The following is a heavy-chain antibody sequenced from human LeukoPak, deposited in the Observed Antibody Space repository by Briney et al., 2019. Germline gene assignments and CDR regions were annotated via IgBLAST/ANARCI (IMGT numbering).Heavy chain of an antibody. CDR1: GYTFTGYY. CDR2: INPNSGGT. V-gene: IGHV1-2*02. Sequence: GASVKVSRKASGYTFTGYYMHWVRQAPGQGLEWMGWINPNSGGTNYAQKFQGRVTMTRDTSISTAYMELSRLRSDDTAVYYCASSRGGLGYYYYYMDVWGKGTTVTVSS. D-gene: IGHD3-10*01. CDR3: ASSRGGLGYYYYYMDV. J-gene: IGHJ6*03.